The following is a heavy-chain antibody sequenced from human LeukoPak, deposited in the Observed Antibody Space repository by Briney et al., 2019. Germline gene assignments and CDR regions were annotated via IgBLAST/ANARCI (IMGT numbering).Heavy chain of an antibody. Sequence: PSETLSLTRTVSGGSISSGSYYGSWIRQPAGKGLEWIGRIYTSGSTNYNPPLKSRVTISVDTSKNQFSLKLSSVTAADTAVYYCARGNKWELLFDYWGQGTLVTVSS. D-gene: IGHD1-26*01. V-gene: IGHV4-61*02. J-gene: IGHJ4*02. CDR3: ARGNKWELLFDY. CDR2: IYTSGST. CDR1: GGSISSGSYY.